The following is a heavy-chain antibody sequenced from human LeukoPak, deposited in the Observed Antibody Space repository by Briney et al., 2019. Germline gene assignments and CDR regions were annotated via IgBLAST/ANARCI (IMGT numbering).Heavy chain of an antibody. V-gene: IGHV4-39*07. J-gene: IGHJ4*02. CDR3: ARGVDRLVPKKYYFDY. CDR1: GGSVRSSNYY. CDR2: IYYSGST. D-gene: IGHD6-19*01. Sequence: SETLSLTCNVSGGSVRSSNYYWAWIRQPPGKGLEWIGSIYYSGSTYYNPSLKSRVTISVDTSKNQFSLKLSSVTAADTAVYYCARGVDRLVPKKYYFDYWGQGTLVTVSS.